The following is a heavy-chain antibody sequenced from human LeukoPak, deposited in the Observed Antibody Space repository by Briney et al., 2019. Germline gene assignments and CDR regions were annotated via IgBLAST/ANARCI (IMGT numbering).Heavy chain of an antibody. J-gene: IGHJ5*02. D-gene: IGHD3-9*01. Sequence: GGSLRLSCAASGFTFSSYGMSWVRQAPGKGLEWVSYISSSSTTIYYADSVKGRFTISRDNAKNSLYLEMNSLRAEDTAFYYCAKGLYYDILTGNWFDPWGQGTLVTVSS. CDR3: AKGLYYDILTGNWFDP. V-gene: IGHV3-48*04. CDR1: GFTFSSYG. CDR2: ISSSSTTI.